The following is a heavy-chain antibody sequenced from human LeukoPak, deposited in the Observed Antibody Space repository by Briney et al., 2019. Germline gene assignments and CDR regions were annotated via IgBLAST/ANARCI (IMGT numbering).Heavy chain of an antibody. CDR3: ARYPSSGWYSNYFDY. CDR1: GFTFSSYA. Sequence: GGSLRFSCAASGFTFSSYAMHWVRQAPGKGLEWVAVISYDGSNKYYADSVKGRFTISRDNSKNTLYLQMNSLRAEDTAVYYCARYPSSGWYSNYFDYWGQGTLVTVSS. CDR2: ISYDGSNK. J-gene: IGHJ4*02. D-gene: IGHD6-19*01. V-gene: IGHV3-30*04.